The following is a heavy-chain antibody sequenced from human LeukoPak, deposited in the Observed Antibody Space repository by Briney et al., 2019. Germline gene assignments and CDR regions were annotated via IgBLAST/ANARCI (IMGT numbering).Heavy chain of an antibody. J-gene: IGHJ6*03. V-gene: IGHV3-30*02. CDR1: GFTFSSYG. D-gene: IGHD2-21*02. CDR2: IRYDGSNK. Sequence: PGGSLRLSCAASGFTFSSYGMHWVRQAPGKGLEWVAFIRYDGSNKYYADSVKGRFTISRDNSKNTLYLQMNSLRAEDTAVYYCARDIVVVTAIMDVWGKGTTVTVSS. CDR3: ARDIVVVTAIMDV.